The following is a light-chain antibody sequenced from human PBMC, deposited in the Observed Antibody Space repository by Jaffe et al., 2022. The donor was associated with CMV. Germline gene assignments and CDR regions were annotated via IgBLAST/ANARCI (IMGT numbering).Light chain of an antibody. V-gene: IGKV1-39*01. J-gene: IGKJ1*01. CDR2: AAS. Sequence: DIQVTQSPSSLSASVGDTVTITCRTSQSISNYLNWYQQKPGKAPNLLIYAASSLQTGVPSRFSGSGSGTDFTLTISSLQPEDFTTYYCQQSYSTPWTFGQGTKVEVK. CDR3: QQSYSTPWT. CDR1: QSISNY.